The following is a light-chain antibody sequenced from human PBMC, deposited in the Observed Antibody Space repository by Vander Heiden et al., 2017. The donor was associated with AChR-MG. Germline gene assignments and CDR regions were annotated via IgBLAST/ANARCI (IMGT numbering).Light chain of an antibody. CDR3: QQYNNWPPWT. Sequence: EIAMTQSPPTLSVSPEERATLSCRASQSVSSNLAWYQQKPGQAPRLLIYGASTRATGIPARFSGSGSGTEFTLTISSLQSEDFAVYYCQQYNNWPPWTFGQGTKVEIK. J-gene: IGKJ1*01. CDR2: GAS. V-gene: IGKV3-15*01. CDR1: QSVSSN.